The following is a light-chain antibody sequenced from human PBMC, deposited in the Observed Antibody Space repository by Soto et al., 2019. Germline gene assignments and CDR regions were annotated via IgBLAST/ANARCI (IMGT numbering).Light chain of an antibody. J-gene: IGKJ2*02. V-gene: IGKV3-20*01. Sequence: EIVLTQSPGTLSLSPGERATLSCRASQSVSSSYLAWYRQKPGQAPSLLIYGASSRATGIPDRVSGSGSGTEFTLTISRLEPEDFAVYYCQQYGSSPCTFGQGTKLEIK. CDR1: QSVSSSY. CDR2: GAS. CDR3: QQYGSSPCT.